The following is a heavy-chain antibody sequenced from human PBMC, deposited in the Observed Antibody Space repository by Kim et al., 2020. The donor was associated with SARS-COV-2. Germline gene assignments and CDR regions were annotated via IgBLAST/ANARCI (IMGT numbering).Heavy chain of an antibody. CDR3: STDIDYVFNH. D-gene: IGHD3-10*02. CDR1: GFIFSGST. V-gene: IGHV3-73*01. J-gene: IGHJ4*02. Sequence: GGSLRLSCAASGFIFSGSTIHWVRQASGKGLEWVCRIRSKPKSYSTEYTVSVKGRFTVSRDDSKNTAYLQMNGLKTEDTAVYYCSTDIDYVFNHWGQGIL. CDR2: IRSKPKSYST.